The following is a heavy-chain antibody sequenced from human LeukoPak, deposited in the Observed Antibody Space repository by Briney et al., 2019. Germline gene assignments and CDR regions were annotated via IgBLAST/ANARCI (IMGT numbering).Heavy chain of an antibody. CDR3: AKRRGLELTYYYYMDV. D-gene: IGHD1-7*01. CDR1: GFTFSSYA. V-gene: IGHV3-23*01. J-gene: IGHJ6*03. CDR2: ISGSGGST. Sequence: GGSLRLSCAASGFTFSSYAMSWVRQAPGKGLEWVSAISGSGGSTYYADSVKGRFAISRDNSKNTLYLQMNSLRADDTAVYYCAKRRGLELTYYYYMDVWGKGTTVTVSS.